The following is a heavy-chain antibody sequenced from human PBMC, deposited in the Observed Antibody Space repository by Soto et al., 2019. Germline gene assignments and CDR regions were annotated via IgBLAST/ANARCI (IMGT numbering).Heavy chain of an antibody. D-gene: IGHD1-26*01. Sequence: EAHLVESGGGLVQPGRSRRLSCAASGFTSSSYAFNWVRQAPGKGLEWISYISVGSGSIFYADSVKGRFTISRDDAQNSLYLQMNTLRDEDTAIYFCVRDDKWAFDIWGQGTTVIVSS. CDR2: ISVGSGSI. J-gene: IGHJ3*02. V-gene: IGHV3-48*02. CDR3: VRDDKWAFDI. CDR1: GFTSSSYA.